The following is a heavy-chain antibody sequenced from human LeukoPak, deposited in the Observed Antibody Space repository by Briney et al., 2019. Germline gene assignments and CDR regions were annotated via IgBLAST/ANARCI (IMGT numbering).Heavy chain of an antibody. Sequence: GGSLRLSCATSGFTFSRPGMQWVRQAPGKGLEWVAVIHNDGTMGQYADSVKGRFTISKDFSQDTLYLQMNSLRDDDTAVYEGAKEGVGVRGWMDFWGKGTTVTVSS. CDR2: IHNDGTMG. J-gene: IGHJ6*04. CDR1: GFTFSRPG. D-gene: IGHD3-10*01. CDR3: AKEGVGVRGWMDF. V-gene: IGHV3-30*02.